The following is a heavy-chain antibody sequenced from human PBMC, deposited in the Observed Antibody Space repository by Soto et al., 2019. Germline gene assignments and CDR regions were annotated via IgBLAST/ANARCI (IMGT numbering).Heavy chain of an antibody. CDR2: VKSKTDGGTT. CDR1: GFLFSDGW. J-gene: IGHJ4*01. Sequence: WGCLRLGCAACGFLFSDGWMNWVRKATGKGLEWVGRVKSKTDGGTTDFAAPVKGRFAISRDDSKNMVYLEMNSLKTEDTAIYYCTTDSYMTNIIVRFDYWGHGTLVTVSS. D-gene: IGHD4-17*01. CDR3: TTDSYMTNIIVRFDY. V-gene: IGHV3-15*07.